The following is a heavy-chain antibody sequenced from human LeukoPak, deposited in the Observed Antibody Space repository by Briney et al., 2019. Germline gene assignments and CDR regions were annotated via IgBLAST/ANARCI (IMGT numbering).Heavy chain of an antibody. CDR1: GGSISSYY. CDR2: IYYSGST. J-gene: IGHJ6*02. D-gene: IGHD3-10*01. CDR3: ARSAFGDDYGMDV. V-gene: IGHV4-59*01. Sequence: SETLSLTCSVSGGSISSYYWSWIRQPPGKGLEGIGYIYYSGSTNYNPSLTSRVTISVDTSKNQFSLKLSSVTAADTAVYYCARSAFGDDYGMDVWGQGTTVTVSS.